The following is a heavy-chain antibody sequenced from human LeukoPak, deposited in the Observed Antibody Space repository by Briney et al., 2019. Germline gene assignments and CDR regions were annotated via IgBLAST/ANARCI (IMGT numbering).Heavy chain of an antibody. V-gene: IGHV3-9*01. D-gene: IGHD1-26*01. CDR2: ISWNSGNI. J-gene: IGHJ5*02. CDR3: ARVRELYNWFDP. CDR1: GFTFDDYA. Sequence: PGGSLRLSCAASGFTFDDYAMHWVRQVPGKGLEWVSGISWNSGNIGYADSVKGRFTISRDNAKNSLYLQMNSLRAEDTAVYYCARVRELYNWFDPWGQGTLVTVSS.